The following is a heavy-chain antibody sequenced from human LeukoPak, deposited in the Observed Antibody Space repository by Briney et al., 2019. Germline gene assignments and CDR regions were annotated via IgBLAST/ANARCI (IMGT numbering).Heavy chain of an antibody. J-gene: IGHJ2*01. CDR1: GFTFSDYY. CDR2: ITGTDHSM. Sequence: GGSLRLSCDASGFTFSDYYMSWIRQAPGKGLEWLSYITGTDHSMRYADSVKGRFAISRDNAKNSLYLQLNSLRAEDTAVYYCARGQCNSRNCYWHFDLWGRGTRVTVSS. V-gene: IGHV3-11*01. D-gene: IGHD2/OR15-2a*01. CDR3: ARGQCNSRNCYWHFDL.